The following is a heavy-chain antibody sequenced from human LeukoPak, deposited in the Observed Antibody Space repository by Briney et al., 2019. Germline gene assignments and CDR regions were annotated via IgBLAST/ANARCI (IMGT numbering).Heavy chain of an antibody. CDR1: GFTFSDYY. V-gene: IGHV3-11*04. J-gene: IGHJ6*03. CDR3: ARDPRTGYSSSWHLVAYYMDV. CDR2: ISSSGSTI. D-gene: IGHD6-13*01. Sequence: PGGSLRLSCAASGFTFSDYYMSWIRQAPGKGLEWVSYISSSGSTIYYADSVKGRFTISRDNAKNSLYLQMDSLRAEDTAVYYCARDPRTGYSSSWHLVAYYMDVWGKGTTVTVSS.